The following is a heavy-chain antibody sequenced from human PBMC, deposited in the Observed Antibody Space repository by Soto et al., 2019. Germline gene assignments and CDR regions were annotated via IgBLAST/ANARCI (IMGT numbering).Heavy chain of an antibody. D-gene: IGHD3-10*01. J-gene: IGHJ4*02. V-gene: IGHV3-23*01. CDR3: AKLSRNYGSGSGYY. CDR1: GFTFSSYA. Sequence: EVQLLESGGGLVQPGGSLRLSCAASGFTFSSYAMSWVRQAPGKGLEWVSAISGSGGSTYYADSVKGRFTISRDNSKNTVYRQMNSLRAEDTAVYYCAKLSRNYGSGSGYYWGQGTLVPVSS. CDR2: ISGSGGST.